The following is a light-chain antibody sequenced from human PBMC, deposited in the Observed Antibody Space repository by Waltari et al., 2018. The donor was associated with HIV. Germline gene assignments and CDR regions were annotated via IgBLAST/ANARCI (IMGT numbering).Light chain of an antibody. CDR2: NAS. CDR1: QNIKRL. Sequence: DIQMTQSPSSLSASVGDRVTITCRASQNIKRLLTWYQQKPGKAPHLLIYNASSLESGVPSRFSGSGSGIEFTLTISSLQTDDFGTYYCQQYNSYPWTFGQGTKVEIK. V-gene: IGKV1-5*03. J-gene: IGKJ1*01. CDR3: QQYNSYPWT.